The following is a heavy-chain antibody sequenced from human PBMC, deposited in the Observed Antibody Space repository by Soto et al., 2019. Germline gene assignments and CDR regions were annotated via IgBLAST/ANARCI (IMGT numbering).Heavy chain of an antibody. D-gene: IGHD4-17*01. CDR2: IHSTRSP. CDR3: ARSRAYGDYANLDT. CDR1: GASVSKYY. Sequence: PWETLSLTCTVSGASVSKYYWNWIRQPAGKGLEWIGRIHSTRSPNYNPSPRSRVTMSVDTSKNQFALKLNLTSETAADTAVYYCARSRAYGDYANLDTWGQGTLVPVSS. J-gene: IGHJ5*02. V-gene: IGHV4-4*07.